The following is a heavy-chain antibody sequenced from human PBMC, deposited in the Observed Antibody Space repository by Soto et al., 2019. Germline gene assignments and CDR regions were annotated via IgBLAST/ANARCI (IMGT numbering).Heavy chain of an antibody. J-gene: IGHJ4*02. Sequence: QVQLVQSGAEVKKTGASVKVSCKASGSTFPSSTVSWVRQAPGQGLEWMGWINAHNGNTKYAQKFQSRLTMTTDTSTGTGYMELRSLRSDDTVIYFCAIADYGDADFWSQGTPVTVSS. CDR1: GSTFPSST. CDR3: AIADYGDADF. V-gene: IGHV1-18*01. CDR2: INAHNGNT. D-gene: IGHD4-17*01.